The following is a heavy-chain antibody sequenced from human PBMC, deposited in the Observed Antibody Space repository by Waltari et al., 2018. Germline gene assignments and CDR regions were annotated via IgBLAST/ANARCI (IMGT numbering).Heavy chain of an antibody. V-gene: IGHV4-39*07. Sequence: QVQLQESGPGLVKPSETLSLTCTVSGGSISSSSYYWGWIRQPPGKGLEWIGSIYYSGSTYYNPSLKSRVTISVDTSKNQFSLKLSSVTAADTAVYYCARVRPGSGYDSWGQGTLVTVSS. CDR1: GGSISSSSYY. J-gene: IGHJ5*02. D-gene: IGHD5-12*01. CDR2: IYYSGST. CDR3: ARVRPGSGYDS.